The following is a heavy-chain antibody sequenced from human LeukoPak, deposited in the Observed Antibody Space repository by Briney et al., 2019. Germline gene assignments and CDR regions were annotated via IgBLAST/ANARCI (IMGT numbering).Heavy chain of an antibody. Sequence: GGSLRLSCAASGFTFSSYGMHWVRQAPGKGLEWVAVISYDGSNKYYADSVKGRFTISRDNSKNTLYLQMNSLRAEDTAVYYCAKDGDYGDSRWDYWGQGTLVTVSS. V-gene: IGHV3-30*18. CDR3: AKDGDYGDSRWDY. CDR1: GFTFSSYG. D-gene: IGHD4-17*01. CDR2: ISYDGSNK. J-gene: IGHJ4*02.